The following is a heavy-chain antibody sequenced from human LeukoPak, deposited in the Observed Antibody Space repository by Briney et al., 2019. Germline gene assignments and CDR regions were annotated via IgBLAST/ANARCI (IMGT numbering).Heavy chain of an antibody. CDR2: ISGSGGST. Sequence: PGGSLRLACAASGFTFSSYGMSWVRQAPGKGLEWVSAISGSGGSTYYADSVKGRFTISRDNSKNTLYLQMNSLRAEDTAVYYCAILYSSSPLDYWDQGTLVTVSS. CDR3: AILYSSSPLDY. V-gene: IGHV3-23*01. D-gene: IGHD6-6*01. J-gene: IGHJ4*02. CDR1: GFTFSSYG.